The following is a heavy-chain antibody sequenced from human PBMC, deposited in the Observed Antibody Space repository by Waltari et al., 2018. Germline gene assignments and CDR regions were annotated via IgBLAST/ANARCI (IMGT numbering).Heavy chain of an antibody. D-gene: IGHD6-19*01. CDR2: IDSTGGST. Sequence: EVQLVESGGGLVQPGGSLRLSCSASGFTFSMYSMHWGRQAPGKGIDSVSAIDSTGGSTYYANSVKSRFTISRDNSKNTVYLQMSSLRAEDTAVYFCVKGRSSSGRFDYWGQGILVTVSS. J-gene: IGHJ4*02. CDR3: VKGRSSSGRFDY. V-gene: IGHV3-64D*06. CDR1: GFTFSMYS.